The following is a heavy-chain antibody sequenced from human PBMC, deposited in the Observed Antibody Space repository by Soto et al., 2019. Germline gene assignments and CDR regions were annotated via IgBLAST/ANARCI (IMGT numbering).Heavy chain of an antibody. CDR1: GGSISSDNW. Sequence: QVQLQESGPGLVRPSGTVSLTCAVSGGSISSDNWWSWVRQPPGKGLEWIGEIHHSGSTNYNPSLKGPIPLVIGPAKDPFLPDPESGTPPDTAFYYCARDQGSHPGEWGQGTLVSVSS. CDR2: IHHSGST. D-gene: IGHD6-13*01. J-gene: IGHJ4*02. CDR3: ARDQGSHPGE. V-gene: IGHV4-4*02.